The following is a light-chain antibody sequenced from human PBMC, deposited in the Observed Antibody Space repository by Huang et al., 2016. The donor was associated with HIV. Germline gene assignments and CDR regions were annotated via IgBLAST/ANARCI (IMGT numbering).Light chain of an antibody. V-gene: IGKV3-11*01. CDR2: DAS. J-gene: IGKJ4*01. Sequence: IVLTQSPATLSIYPGERVTVSCRASQSVGNNVAWYQPSPGQATRLLIYDASQSATGISDRFSGSGSWTEFTLTISSLEPEDYAVYYCQQRSNWLTFGGGTKVELK. CDR1: QSVGNN. CDR3: QQRSNWLT.